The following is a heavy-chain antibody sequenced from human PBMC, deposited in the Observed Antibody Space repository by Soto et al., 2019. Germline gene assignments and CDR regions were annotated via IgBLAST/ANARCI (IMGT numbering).Heavy chain of an antibody. CDR3: AREGIVARGPEGRYYYYGMDV. CDR2: ISSSSSYT. J-gene: IGHJ6*02. CDR1: GFTFSDYY. Sequence: GGSLRLSCAASGFTFSDYYMSWIRQAPGKGLEWVSYISSSSSYTNYADSVKGRFTISRDNAKNSLYLQMNSLRAEDTAVYYCAREGIVARGPEGRYYYYGMDVWGQGTTVTVSS. D-gene: IGHD6-6*01. V-gene: IGHV3-11*06.